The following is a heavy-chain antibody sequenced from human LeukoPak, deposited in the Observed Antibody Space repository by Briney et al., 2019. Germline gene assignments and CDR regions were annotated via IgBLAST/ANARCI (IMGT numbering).Heavy chain of an antibody. CDR3: ATRHHYYDSSGLYAFDI. Sequence: ASVKVSCKASGYTFTGYYMHWVRQAPGQGLEWMGWINPNSGGTNYAQKFQGWVTMTRDTSISTAYMELSRLRSEDTAVYYCATRHHYYDSSGLYAFDIWGQGTMVTVSS. CDR2: INPNSGGT. J-gene: IGHJ3*02. V-gene: IGHV1-2*04. CDR1: GYTFTGYY. D-gene: IGHD3-22*01.